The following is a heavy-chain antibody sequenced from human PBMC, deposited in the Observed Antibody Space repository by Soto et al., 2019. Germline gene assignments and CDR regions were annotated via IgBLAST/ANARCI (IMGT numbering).Heavy chain of an antibody. CDR3: ARWGVTTLYYYGMDV. CDR1: GFTFSSYS. V-gene: IGHV3-48*02. CDR2: ISSSSSTI. J-gene: IGHJ6*02. Sequence: EVQLVESGGALVQPGGSLRLSCAASGFTFSSYSMNWVRQAPGKGLEWVSYISSSSSTIYYADSVKGRFTISRDNAKNSLYLQMNSLRDEDTAVYYCARWGVTTLYYYGMDVWGQGTTVTVSS. D-gene: IGHD4-4*01.